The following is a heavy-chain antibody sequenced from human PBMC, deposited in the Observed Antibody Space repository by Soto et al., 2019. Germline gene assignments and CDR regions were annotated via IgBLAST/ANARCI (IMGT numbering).Heavy chain of an antibody. V-gene: IGHV3-7*05. CDR1: GFTFGGYW. J-gene: IGHJ4*02. D-gene: IGHD5-18*01. CDR2: INQDGSET. CDR3: ARGDKYSGDY. Sequence: EVQLVESGGGLVQPGGSLRLSCAASGFTFGGYWMSWVRQAPGKGLEWVANINQDGSETYYVDSVKGRFTISRDNAKNSLYLQMNSLRADDTAVYYCARGDKYSGDYWGQGTLVTVSS.